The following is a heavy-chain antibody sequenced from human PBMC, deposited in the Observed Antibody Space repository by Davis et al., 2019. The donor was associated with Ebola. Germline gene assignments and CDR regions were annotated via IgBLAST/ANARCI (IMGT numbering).Heavy chain of an antibody. V-gene: IGHV1-8*02. CDR3: ARPQLLSNWFDP. Sequence: AASVKVSCKASGYTFTSYYMHWVRQAPGQGLEWMGWMNPNSGNTGYAQKFQGRVTMTRNTSISTAYMELSSLRSEDTAVYYCARPQLLSNWFDPWGQGTLVTVSS. D-gene: IGHD2-2*01. CDR1: GYTFTSYY. J-gene: IGHJ5*02. CDR2: MNPNSGNT.